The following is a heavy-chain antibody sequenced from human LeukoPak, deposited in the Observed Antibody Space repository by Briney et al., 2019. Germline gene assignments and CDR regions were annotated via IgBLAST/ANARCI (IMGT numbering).Heavy chain of an antibody. D-gene: IGHD2-15*01. CDR1: AFTFSNYA. CDR3: AKDGVVKTSRPFYFDF. V-gene: IGHV3-23*01. J-gene: IGHJ4*02. Sequence: PGGSLRLSCAASAFTFSNYAMTWVRQAPGKWLESVSSISGIVSSTYYADSAKGRFTISRDNSKNTLYLQMNSLRAEDTAVYYCAKDGVVKTSRPFYFDFWGQGTMVTVSS. CDR2: ISGIVSST.